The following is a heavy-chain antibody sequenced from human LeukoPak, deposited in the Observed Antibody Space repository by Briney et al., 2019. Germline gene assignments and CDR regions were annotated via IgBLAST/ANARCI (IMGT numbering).Heavy chain of an antibody. Sequence: GGSLRLSCAASGFTFSSYWMTWVRQAPGKGLEWVSVIYSGGSTYYADSVKGRFTISRDNSKNTLYLQMNSLRAEDTAVYYCARAYPYYDFWSGYFDCWGQGTLVTVSS. J-gene: IGHJ4*02. CDR2: IYSGGST. CDR3: ARAYPYYDFWSGYFDC. CDR1: GFTFSSYW. D-gene: IGHD3-3*01. V-gene: IGHV3-66*02.